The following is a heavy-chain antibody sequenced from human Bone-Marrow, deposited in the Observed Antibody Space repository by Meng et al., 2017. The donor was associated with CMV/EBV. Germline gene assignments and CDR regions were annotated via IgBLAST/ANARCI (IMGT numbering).Heavy chain of an antibody. D-gene: IGHD1-1*01. V-gene: IGHV3-21*01. Sequence: GESLKISCAASGFKFSSYGMYWVRQAPGKGLEWVSSISSSSSYIYYADSVKGRFTISRDNAKNSLYLQMNSLRAEDTAVYYCARDSWKLEPRGSYYFDYWGQGTLVTVSS. J-gene: IGHJ4*02. CDR2: ISSSSSYI. CDR3: ARDSWKLEPRGSYYFDY. CDR1: GFKFSSYG.